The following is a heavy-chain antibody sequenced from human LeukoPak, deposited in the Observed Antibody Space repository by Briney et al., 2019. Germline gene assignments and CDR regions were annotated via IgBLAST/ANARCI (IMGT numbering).Heavy chain of an antibody. J-gene: IGHJ6*02. CDR1: GGSISSGDYY. CDR3: ASQAPEVTTYYYGMDV. D-gene: IGHD4-17*01. CDR2: IYYSGST. Sequence: PSETLSPTCTVSGGSISSGDYYWSWIRQPPGKGLEWIGYIYYSGSTYYNPSLKSRVTISVDTSKNQFSLKLSSVTAADTAVYYCASQAPEVTTYYYGMDVWGQGTTVTVSS. V-gene: IGHV4-30-4*01.